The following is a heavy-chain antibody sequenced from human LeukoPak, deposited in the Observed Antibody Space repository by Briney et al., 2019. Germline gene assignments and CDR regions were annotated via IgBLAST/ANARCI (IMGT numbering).Heavy chain of an antibody. CDR3: ARDPEVRFPDG. CDR2: IIPIFGTA. J-gene: IGHJ4*02. Sequence: SVKVSCKASGGTFSSYAISWVRQAPGQGLEWMGRIIPIFGTANYAQKFQGRVTVTTDESTSTAYMELSSLRSEDTAVYYCARDPEVRFPDGWGQGTLVTVSS. CDR1: GGTFSSYA. D-gene: IGHD3-3*01. V-gene: IGHV1-69*05.